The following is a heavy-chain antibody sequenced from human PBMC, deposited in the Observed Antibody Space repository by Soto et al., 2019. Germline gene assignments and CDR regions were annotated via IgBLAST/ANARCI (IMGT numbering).Heavy chain of an antibody. J-gene: IGHJ4*02. Sequence: SETLSLTCTVSGDSISSYYWSWVRQPPGKGLEWIGYIYYSGSTNYNPSLKSRVTISVDTSKNHFSLKLSSVTAADTAVYYCAIITAVVGYWGQGTLVTVSS. CDR2: IYYSGST. CDR3: AIITAVVGY. V-gene: IGHV4-59*01. D-gene: IGHD2-15*01. CDR1: GDSISSYY.